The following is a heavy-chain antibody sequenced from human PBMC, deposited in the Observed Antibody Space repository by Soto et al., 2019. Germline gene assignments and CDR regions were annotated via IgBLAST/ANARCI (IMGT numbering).Heavy chain of an antibody. Sequence: RASVKVSCKASGYTFTSYDINWVRQATGQGLEWMGWMNPNSGNTGYAQKFQGRVTMTRNTSISTAYMELSSLRSEDTAVYYCARLLSRTLRFLEWFVMEDVWGQGXTVTVYS. D-gene: IGHD3-3*01. CDR1: GYTFTSYD. CDR2: MNPNSGNT. V-gene: IGHV1-8*01. J-gene: IGHJ6*02. CDR3: ARLLSRTLRFLEWFVMEDV.